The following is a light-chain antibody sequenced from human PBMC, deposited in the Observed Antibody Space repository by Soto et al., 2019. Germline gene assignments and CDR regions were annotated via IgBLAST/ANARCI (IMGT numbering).Light chain of an antibody. V-gene: IGKV1-33*01. CDR3: QHYDNLPLT. CDR1: QDINKY. J-gene: IGKJ4*01. CDR2: SAS. Sequence: DIQMTQSPSSLSASVGDRVTITCQASQDINKYLNWFQLKPGKAPKLLIYSASTLETGVPSRFGGSGSGTDYTFTISSLQPEDIATYYCQHYDNLPLTFGGGTTVEIE.